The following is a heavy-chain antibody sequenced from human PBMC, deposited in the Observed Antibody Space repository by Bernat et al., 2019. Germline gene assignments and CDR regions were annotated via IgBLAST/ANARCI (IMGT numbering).Heavy chain of an antibody. D-gene: IGHD4-17*01. CDR3: ARGDRGGDDGELYYYYYGMDV. CDR1: GYTFTGYY. Sequence: QVQLVQSGAEVKKPGASVKVSCKASGYTFTGYYMHWVRQAPGQGLEWMGWINPNSGGTNYAQKFQGWVPMTRDTSISTAYRELSRLRSDDTAVYYCARGDRGGDDGELYYYYYGMDVWGQGTTVTVSS. CDR2: INPNSGGT. J-gene: IGHJ6*02. V-gene: IGHV1-2*04.